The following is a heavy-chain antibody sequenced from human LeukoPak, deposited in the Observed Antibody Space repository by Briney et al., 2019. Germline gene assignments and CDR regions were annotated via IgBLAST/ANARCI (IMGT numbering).Heavy chain of an antibody. D-gene: IGHD2-15*01. CDR1: GGTFSSYA. CDR3: ARERSLCSGGSCYPPGMIYGVDV. V-gene: IGHV1-69*13. J-gene: IGHJ6*02. Sequence: SVKVSCKASGGTFSSYAISWVRQAPGQGLEWMGGIIPIFGTANYAQKFQGRVTITADESTSTAYMELSSLRSEDTAVYYCARERSLCSGGSCYPPGMIYGVDVWGQGTTVTVSS. CDR2: IIPIFGTA.